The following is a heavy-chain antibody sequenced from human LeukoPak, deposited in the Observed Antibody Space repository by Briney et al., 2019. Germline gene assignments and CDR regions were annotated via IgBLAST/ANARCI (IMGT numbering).Heavy chain of an antibody. CDR1: GGSFSGYY. CDR2: INHSGST. V-gene: IGHV4-34*01. CDR3: ARGPGEEVAARLGYYYMDV. Sequence: PSETLSLTCAVYGGSFSGYYWSWIRQPPGKGLEWIGEINHSGSTNYNPCLKSRVTISVDTSKNQFSLKLSSVTAADTAVYYCARGPGEEVAARLGYYYMDVWGKGTTVTVSS. D-gene: IGHD6-6*01. J-gene: IGHJ6*03.